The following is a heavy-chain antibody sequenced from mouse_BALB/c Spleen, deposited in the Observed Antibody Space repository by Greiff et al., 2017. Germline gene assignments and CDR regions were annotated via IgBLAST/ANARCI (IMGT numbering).Heavy chain of an antibody. Sequence: VQVVESGPGLVQPSQSLSITCTVSGFSLTSYGVHWVRQSPGKGLEWLGVIWSGGSTDYNAAFISRLSISNDNSKSQVFFKMNSLQANDTAIYYCARILGGPYYAMDYWGQGTSVTVSS. CDR1: GFSLTSYG. D-gene: IGHD4-1*01. CDR2: IWSGGST. CDR3: ARILGGPYYAMDY. V-gene: IGHV2-2*02. J-gene: IGHJ4*01.